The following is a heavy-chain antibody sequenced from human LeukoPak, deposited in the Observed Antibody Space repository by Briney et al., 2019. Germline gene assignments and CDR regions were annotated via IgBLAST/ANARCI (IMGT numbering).Heavy chain of an antibody. V-gene: IGHV1-18*01. CDR1: GYTFTSSG. CDR3: ARDLSDIVVVRDVFDI. CDR2: ISAYNGNT. D-gene: IGHD2-2*01. Sequence: GASVKVSCKASGYTFTSSGISWVRQAPGQGLEWMGWISAYNGNTNYAQKLQGRVTMTTDTSTSTAYMELRSLRSDDAAVYYCARDLSDIVVVRDVFDIWGQGTMVTVSS. J-gene: IGHJ3*02.